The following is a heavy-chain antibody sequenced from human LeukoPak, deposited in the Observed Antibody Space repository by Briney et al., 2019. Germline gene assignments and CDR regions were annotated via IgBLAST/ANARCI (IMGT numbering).Heavy chain of an antibody. V-gene: IGHV4-61*01. CDR2: IYYSGST. J-gene: IGHJ6*03. CDR3: ARVAYYYMDV. Sequence: SETLSLTCAVSGYSISSGYYWSWIRQPPGKGLEWIGYIYYSGSTNYNPSLKSRVTISVDTSKNQFSLKLSSVTAADTAVYYCARVAYYYMDVWGKGTTVTVSS. CDR1: GYSISSGYY.